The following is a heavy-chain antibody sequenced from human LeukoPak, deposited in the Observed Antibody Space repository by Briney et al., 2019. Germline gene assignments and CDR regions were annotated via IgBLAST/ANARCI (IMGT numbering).Heavy chain of an antibody. CDR2: INAGNGNT. J-gene: IGHJ4*02. Sequence: HWASVKVSCKASGYTFTSYAMHWVRQAPGQRLEWMGWINAGNGNTKYSQKFQGRVTITRDTSASTAYMELSSLRSEDTAVYYCARADDYGDYVMAKGFAYWGQGTLVTVSS. D-gene: IGHD4-17*01. V-gene: IGHV1-3*01. CDR3: ARADDYGDYVMAKGFAY. CDR1: GYTFTSYA.